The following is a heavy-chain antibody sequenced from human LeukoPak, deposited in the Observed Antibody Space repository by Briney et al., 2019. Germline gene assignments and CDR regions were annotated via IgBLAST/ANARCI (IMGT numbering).Heavy chain of an antibody. CDR1: GYTFTSYG. J-gene: IGHJ5*02. CDR3: ARDGDDFWSGYLDWFDP. CDR2: ISAYNGNT. Sequence: GASVKVSCKASGYTFTSYGISWVRQAPGQGLEWMGWISAYNGNTNYAQKLQGRVTMTTDTSTSTAYMEPRSLRSDDTAVYYCARDGDDFWSGYLDWFDPWGQGTLVTVSS. D-gene: IGHD3-3*01. V-gene: IGHV1-18*01.